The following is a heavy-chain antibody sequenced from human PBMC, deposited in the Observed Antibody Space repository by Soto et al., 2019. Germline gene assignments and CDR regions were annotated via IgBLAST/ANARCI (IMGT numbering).Heavy chain of an antibody. Sequence: SVKVSCKASGGTFSSYAISWVRQAPGQGLQWLGGIIPIFGTANYAQKFQGRVTITADESTSTAYMELSSLRSEDTAVYYCARGLGYCSGGSCYRLDAFDIWGQGTMVTVSS. CDR3: ARGLGYCSGGSCYRLDAFDI. CDR2: IIPIFGTA. V-gene: IGHV1-69*13. D-gene: IGHD2-15*01. J-gene: IGHJ3*02. CDR1: GGTFSSYA.